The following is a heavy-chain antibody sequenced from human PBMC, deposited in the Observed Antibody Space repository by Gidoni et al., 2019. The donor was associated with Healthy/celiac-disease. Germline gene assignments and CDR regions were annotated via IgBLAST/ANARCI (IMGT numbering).Heavy chain of an antibody. J-gene: IGHJ4*02. V-gene: IGHV4-59*01. CDR1: GGSISSYY. CDR3: ARDSGWPYYFDY. CDR2: IYYSAST. Sequence: QVQLQESGPGLVKPSETLSLTCTVSGGSISSYYWSWIRQPPGKGLEWIGYIYYSASTNYNPSLKSRVTISVDTSKNQFSLKLSSVTAADTAVYYCARDSGWPYYFDYWGQGTLVTVSS. D-gene: IGHD6-19*01.